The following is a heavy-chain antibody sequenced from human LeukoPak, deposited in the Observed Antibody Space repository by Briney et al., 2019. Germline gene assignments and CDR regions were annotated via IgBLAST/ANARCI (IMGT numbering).Heavy chain of an antibody. CDR2: FDPEDGET. D-gene: IGHD1-26*01. CDR3: ATVPLSIVGATNDAFDI. J-gene: IGHJ3*02. CDR1: GYTLTELS. V-gene: IGHV1-24*01. Sequence: GASVKVSCKVSGYTLTELSMHWVRQAPGKGLEWMGGFDPEDGETIYAQKFQGRVTMTEDTSTDTAYMELSSLRSEDTAVYYCATVPLSIVGATNDAFDIWGQGTMVTVSS.